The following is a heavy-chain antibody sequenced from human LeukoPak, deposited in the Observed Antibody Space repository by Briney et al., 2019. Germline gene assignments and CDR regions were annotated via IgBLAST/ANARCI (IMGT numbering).Heavy chain of an antibody. J-gene: IGHJ3*02. CDR1: GYTFTSYW. V-gene: IGHV5-51*01. D-gene: IGHD1-26*01. CDR2: IYPGVSDT. CDR3: AKYSGSYFYDRGDAFDI. Sequence: GESLRISGQGSGYTFTSYWFAGVGRLPGKGLEWRGIIYPGVSDTTSSPSFQGQVTISADKSSSTAYLQWNSPKASDTAMYYCAKYSGSYFYDRGDAFDIWGQGTMVTVSS.